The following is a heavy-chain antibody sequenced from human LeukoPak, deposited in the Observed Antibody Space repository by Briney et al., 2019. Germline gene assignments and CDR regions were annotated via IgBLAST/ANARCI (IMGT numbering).Heavy chain of an antibody. CDR3: ARDPTQGTFDY. D-gene: IGHD3-10*01. CDR1: GGSISSSSYY. CDR2: IYYSGST. Sequence: SETLSLTCTVSGGSISSSSYYWGWIRQPPGKGLEWIGSIYYSGSTYYNPSLKSRVTISVDTSKNQFSLKLSSVTAADTAVYYCARDPTQGTFDYWGQGTLVTVSS. J-gene: IGHJ4*02. V-gene: IGHV4-39*07.